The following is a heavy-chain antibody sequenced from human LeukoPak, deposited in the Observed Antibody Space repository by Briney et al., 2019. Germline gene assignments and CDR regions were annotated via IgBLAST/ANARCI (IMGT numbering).Heavy chain of an antibody. V-gene: IGHV3-74*01. J-gene: IGHJ3*02. CDR2: INSDGSST. D-gene: IGHD6-13*01. CDR3: ARVHSSSWYGAFDI. CDR1: GFTFSSYW. Sequence: QPGGSLRLSCAASGFTFSSYWMHWVRHAPGKGLVWVSRINSDGSSTSYADSVKGRFTISRDNAKNTLYLQMNSPRAEDTAVYYCARVHSSSWYGAFDIWGQGTMVTVSS.